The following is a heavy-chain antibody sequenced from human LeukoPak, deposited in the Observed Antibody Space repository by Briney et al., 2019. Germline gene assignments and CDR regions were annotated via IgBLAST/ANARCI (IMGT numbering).Heavy chain of an antibody. V-gene: IGHV3-15*01. Sequence: GGSLRLSCAASGFTFTNAWMSWVRQAPGKGLEWVGRVKSKTSGGTVDYAAPVKVGFTISRDDSKNTLWLQMNSLKTEDTAVYYCTAGVGSSDHDYWGQGTLVTVSS. CDR1: GFTFTNAW. J-gene: IGHJ4*02. D-gene: IGHD1-26*01. CDR2: VKSKTSGGTV. CDR3: TAGVGSSDHDY.